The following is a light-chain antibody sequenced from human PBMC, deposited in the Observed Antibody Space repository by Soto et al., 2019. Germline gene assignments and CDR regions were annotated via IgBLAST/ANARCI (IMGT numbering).Light chain of an antibody. J-gene: IGKJ1*01. V-gene: IGKV3-20*01. Sequence: EIVLTQSPGTLSLSPGERATLSCRASQSVSSSYLGWYQQKPGQAPRLLIYGTSSRATGIPDRFSGSGSGTDFILTISRLGPEDFAVYYCQQYGSSPTFGQGTKVEI. CDR1: QSVSSSY. CDR3: QQYGSSPT. CDR2: GTS.